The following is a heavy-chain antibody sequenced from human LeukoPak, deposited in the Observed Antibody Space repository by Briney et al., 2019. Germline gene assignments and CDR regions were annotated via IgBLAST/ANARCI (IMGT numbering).Heavy chain of an antibody. D-gene: IGHD6-19*01. Sequence: ASVKVSCKASGYTFTSYDINWVRQAPGQGLEWMGWMNPNSGNTGYAQKFQGRVTMTRNTSISTAYMELSSLRSEDTAVYYCARTVAGTRRLPPTTYYFDYWGQGTLVTVSS. J-gene: IGHJ4*02. CDR3: ARTVAGTRRLPPTTYYFDY. CDR2: MNPNSGNT. CDR1: GYTFTSYD. V-gene: IGHV1-8*01.